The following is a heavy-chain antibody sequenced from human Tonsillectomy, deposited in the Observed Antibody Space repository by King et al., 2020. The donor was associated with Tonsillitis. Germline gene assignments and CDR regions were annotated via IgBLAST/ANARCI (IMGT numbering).Heavy chain of an antibody. D-gene: IGHD5-18*01. CDR2: IYYSGST. CDR3: ARREYSYGINWFDP. J-gene: IGHJ5*02. V-gene: IGHV4-39*07. Sequence: VQLQESGPGLVKPSETLSLTCTVSGGSISSSSYYWGWIRQPPGKGLEWIGNIYYSGSTYYNPSLKSRVTISVDTSKNQFSLKLSSVTAADTAVYYCARREYSYGINWFDPWGQGTLVTVSS. CDR1: GGSISSSSYY.